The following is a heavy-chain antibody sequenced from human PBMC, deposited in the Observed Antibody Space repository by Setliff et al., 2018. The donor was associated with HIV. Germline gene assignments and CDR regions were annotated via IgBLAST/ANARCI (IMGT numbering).Heavy chain of an antibody. Sequence: SETLSLTCYVTDDPISSYYWSWVRQPAGKGLEWIGRLYVSGDTNYNPCLKSRVTMSLDTSKKHSSLNLKSVTAADTAVYYCALTGHRLLRGYMDVWGKGTTVTVSS. CDR1: DDPISSYY. CDR3: ALTGHRLLRGYMDV. CDR2: LYVSGDT. V-gene: IGHV4-4*07. D-gene: IGHD2-15*01. J-gene: IGHJ6*03.